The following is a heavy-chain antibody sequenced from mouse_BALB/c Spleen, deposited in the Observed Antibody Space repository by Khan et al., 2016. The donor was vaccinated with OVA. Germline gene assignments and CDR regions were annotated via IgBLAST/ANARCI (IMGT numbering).Heavy chain of an antibody. CDR2: ISSDGDYT. Sequence: EVQLQESGGDLVKPGGSLKLSCAASGLTFSNYSMSWVRQTPDKRLEWVASISSDGDYTYYSDSVKGRFTISRDNAKNTLYLQMSSLKSEDTAMYYCQSHLTGSFDYWGQGTLVTVSA. CDR1: GLTFSNYS. V-gene: IGHV5-6*01. J-gene: IGHJ3*01. CDR3: QSHLTGSFDY. D-gene: IGHD4-1*01.